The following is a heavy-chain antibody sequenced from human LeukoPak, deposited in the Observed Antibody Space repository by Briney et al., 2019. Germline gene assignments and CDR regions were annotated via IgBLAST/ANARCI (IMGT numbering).Heavy chain of an antibody. V-gene: IGHV3-7*01. CDR2: IKQDGSEK. Sequence: PGGSLRLSCAASGFTFSSYEMNWVRQAPGKGLEWVANIKQDGSEKYYVDSVKGRFTISRDNAKNSLYLQMNSLRAEDTAVYYCARDLGYYDFWSGYYYYYYMDVWGKGTTVTVSS. D-gene: IGHD3-3*01. CDR1: GFTFSSYE. CDR3: ARDLGYYDFWSGYYYYYYMDV. J-gene: IGHJ6*03.